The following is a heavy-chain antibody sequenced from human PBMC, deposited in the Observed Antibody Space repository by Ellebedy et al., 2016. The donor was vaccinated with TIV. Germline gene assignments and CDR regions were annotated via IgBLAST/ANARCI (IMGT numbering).Heavy chain of an antibody. CDR3: ARVVGAHHAFDI. Sequence: GESLKISXAASGFTFSDYYMSWIRQAPGKGLEWVSYISSSGSTIYYADSVKGRFTISRDNAKNSLYLQMNSLRAEDTAVYYCARVVGAHHAFDIWGQGTMVTVSS. D-gene: IGHD1-26*01. J-gene: IGHJ3*02. CDR1: GFTFSDYY. V-gene: IGHV3-11*01. CDR2: ISSSGSTI.